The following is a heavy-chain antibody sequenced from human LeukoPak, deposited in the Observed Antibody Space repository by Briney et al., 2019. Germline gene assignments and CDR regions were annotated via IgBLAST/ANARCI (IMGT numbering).Heavy chain of an antibody. D-gene: IGHD6-19*01. V-gene: IGHV3-48*02. CDR1: GFTFSGYS. Sequence: GGSLRLSCAASGFTFSGYSMTWVRQAPGEGLEWVSYISGSGSATSYADSVEGRFTISRDNAKNSLYLQMDSLRDEDTAVYYCARERIAMAGTGRYYFDYWGQGTLVAVSS. CDR3: ARERIAMAGTGRYYFDY. J-gene: IGHJ4*02. CDR2: ISGSGSAT.